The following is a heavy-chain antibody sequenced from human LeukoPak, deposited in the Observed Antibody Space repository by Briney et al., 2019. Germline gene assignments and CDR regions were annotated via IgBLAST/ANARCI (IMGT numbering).Heavy chain of an antibody. V-gene: IGHV3-30-3*01. CDR3: ARGFLAAGGFDN. Sequence: GGSLRLSCAAAGFTFSNYAMHWVRQAPGKGLEWVAVISYDGTNEYYADSVKGRFTISRDNSKNTLYLQMDSLRVEDTAVYYCARGFLAAGGFDNWGQGSLVTVSS. CDR1: GFTFSNYA. J-gene: IGHJ4*02. D-gene: IGHD2-15*01. CDR2: ISYDGTNE.